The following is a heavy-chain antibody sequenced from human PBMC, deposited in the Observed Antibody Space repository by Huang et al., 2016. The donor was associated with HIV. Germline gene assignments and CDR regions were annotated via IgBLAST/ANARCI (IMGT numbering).Heavy chain of an antibody. CDR1: GGSFSGYY. Sequence: QVQLEQWGAGLLKASETLSLTCAVYGGSFSGYYWNWLRQAPGKGLEWFGEINHSGNSNYNPSLKSGVNMSVDTSKSQFSLYLTSLSAADTGTYFCARRYNSRRDYWGRGTLVTVHS. V-gene: IGHV4-34*02. CDR2: INHSGNS. D-gene: IGHD3-22*01. CDR3: ARRYNSRRDY. J-gene: IGHJ4*02.